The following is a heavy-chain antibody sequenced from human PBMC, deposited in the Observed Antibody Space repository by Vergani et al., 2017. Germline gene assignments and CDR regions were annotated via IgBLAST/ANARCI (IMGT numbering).Heavy chain of an antibody. Sequence: EAQLLESGGGLVQPGGSLRLSCAASGFTFSSYAMSWVRQAPGKGLEWVSAISGSGGSTYYADSVKGRFTISRDNSKNTLYLQMNSLRAEDTAVYYCAKVGRYSSSSGGFDYWGQGTLVTVSS. J-gene: IGHJ4*02. CDR2: ISGSGGST. D-gene: IGHD6-6*01. CDR3: AKVGRYSSSSGGFDY. CDR1: GFTFSSYA. V-gene: IGHV3-23*01.